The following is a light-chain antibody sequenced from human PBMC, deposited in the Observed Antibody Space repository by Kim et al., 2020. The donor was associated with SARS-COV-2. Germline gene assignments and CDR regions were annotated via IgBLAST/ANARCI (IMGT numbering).Light chain of an antibody. CDR1: QSLLHSNGYNY. J-gene: IGKJ1*01. Sequence: PASISCMSSQSLLHSNGYNYLNWYLQKPGQSPQLLIYLGSNRASGVPDRFSGSGSGTDFTLKISRVEAEDIGVYYCMQALQTPNTFGQGTKVDIK. V-gene: IGKV2-28*01. CDR2: LGS. CDR3: MQALQTPNT.